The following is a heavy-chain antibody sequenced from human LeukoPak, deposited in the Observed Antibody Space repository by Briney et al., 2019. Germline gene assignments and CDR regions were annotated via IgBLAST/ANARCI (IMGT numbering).Heavy chain of an antibody. D-gene: IGHD3-22*01. CDR2: IYYSGST. Sequence: SETLSLTCTVSGGSISSYYWSWIRQPPGKGLEWIGYIYYSGSTNYKPSLKSRVTISVDTSKNQFSLKLSSVTAADTAVYYCARQLRYYYDSSGYYPCYGMDVWGQGTTVTVSS. J-gene: IGHJ6*02. V-gene: IGHV4-59*08. CDR1: GGSISSYY. CDR3: ARQLRYYYDSSGYYPCYGMDV.